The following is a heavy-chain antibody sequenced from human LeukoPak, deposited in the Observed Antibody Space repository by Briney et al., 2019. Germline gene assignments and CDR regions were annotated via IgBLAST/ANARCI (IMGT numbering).Heavy chain of an antibody. CDR3: ASAMIGSAFDI. D-gene: IGHD3-22*01. J-gene: IGHJ3*02. CDR1: GGSISSYY. CDR2: IYHSGST. V-gene: IGHV4-59*01. Sequence: SETLSLTCTVSGGSISSYYWSWIRQPPGKGLEWIGYIYHSGSTNYNPSLKSRVTISVDTSKNQFSLKLSSVTAADTAVYYCASAMIGSAFDIWXXXTMVTVSS.